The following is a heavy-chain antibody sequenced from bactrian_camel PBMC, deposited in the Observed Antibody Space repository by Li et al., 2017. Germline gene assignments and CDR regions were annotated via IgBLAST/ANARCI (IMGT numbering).Heavy chain of an antibody. J-gene: IGHJ4*01. CDR3: AVQRLHPGVRWKVIGDYPH. D-gene: IGHD4*01. CDR2: IYTGGGST. Sequence: HVQLVESGGGSVQAGESLRLSCAASVDTYYSYSSNSMGWFRQVPGKEREAVAAIYTGGGSTFYADSVKGRFTIVLGSGRNTMDLQMNDLKPEDTATYYCAVQRLHPGVRWKVIGDYPHWGQGTQVTVS. V-gene: IGHV3S54*01. CDR1: VDTYYSYSSNS.